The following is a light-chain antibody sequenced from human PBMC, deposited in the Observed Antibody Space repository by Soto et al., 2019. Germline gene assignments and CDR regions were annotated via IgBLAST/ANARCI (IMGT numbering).Light chain of an antibody. Sequence: QSVLTQPPSASGTPGQRGTISCSGSSSNIGSNTVNWYQQLPGTAPKLLIYSNNQRPSGVPDRFPGSKAGTSASLASRGLQSEDEADYYCAAWDDSLNGWVFGGGTTLTV. V-gene: IGLV1-44*01. CDR3: AAWDDSLNGWV. CDR1: SSNIGSNT. CDR2: SNN. J-gene: IGLJ3*02.